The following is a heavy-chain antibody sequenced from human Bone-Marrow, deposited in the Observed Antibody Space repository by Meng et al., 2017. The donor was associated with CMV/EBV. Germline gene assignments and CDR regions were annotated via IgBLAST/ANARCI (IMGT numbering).Heavy chain of an antibody. Sequence: GGSLRLSCAASGFTVSSYAMHWARQAPGKGLQWVAVMSFDASNKYYADSVKGRFTISRDNSKNTLHLEMNSLRADDTAIYFCARGAYLGLYYYGMDVCGQGTTVTVSS. V-gene: IGHV3-30-3*01. J-gene: IGHJ6*02. CDR1: GFTVSSYA. CDR2: MSFDASNK. D-gene: IGHD7-27*01. CDR3: ARGAYLGLYYYGMDV.